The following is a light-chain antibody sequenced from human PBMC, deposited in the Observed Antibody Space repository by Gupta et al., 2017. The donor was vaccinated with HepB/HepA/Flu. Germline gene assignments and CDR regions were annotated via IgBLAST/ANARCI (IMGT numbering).Light chain of an antibody. Sequence: QSALTPPASVSGSPGQSITLSLPGSSSDVGTYNFVSWYQQQPGKAPKVIIYEVSQRPSGVSNRFSASKSGNTASLTISGLQAEDEADYYCCSYAGITTWVFGGGTKLTVL. CDR2: EVS. CDR1: SSDVGTYNF. V-gene: IGLV2-23*02. J-gene: IGLJ3*02. CDR3: CSYAGITTWV.